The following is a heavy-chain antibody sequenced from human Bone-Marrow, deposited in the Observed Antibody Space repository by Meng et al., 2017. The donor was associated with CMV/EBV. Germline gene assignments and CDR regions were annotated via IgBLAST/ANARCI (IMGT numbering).Heavy chain of an antibody. CDR3: ASKTNYDFWSGYYNAYYGMDV. D-gene: IGHD3-3*01. CDR1: GYTFTSYG. CDR2: ISAYNGNT. V-gene: IGHV1-18*01. Sequence: ASVKVSCKASGYTFTSYGISWVRQAPGQGLEWMGWISAYNGNTNYAQKLQGRVTMTTDTSTSTAYMELSSLRSEETAVYYCASKTNYDFWSGYYNAYYGMDVWGQGNTVNVSS. J-gene: IGHJ6*02.